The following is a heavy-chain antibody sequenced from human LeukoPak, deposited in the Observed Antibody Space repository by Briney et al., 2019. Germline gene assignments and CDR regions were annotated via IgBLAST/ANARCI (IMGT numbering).Heavy chain of an antibody. CDR2: ISWNSGSI. CDR3: AKDVHPYYYDSSGCDY. D-gene: IGHD3-22*01. V-gene: IGHV3-9*01. Sequence: GRSLRLSCAASGFTFDDYAMHWVRQAPGKGLEWVSGISWNSGSIGYADSVKGRFTISRDNSKNTLYLQMNSLRAEDTAVYYCAKDVHPYYYDSSGCDYWGQGTLVTVSS. CDR1: GFTFDDYA. J-gene: IGHJ4*02.